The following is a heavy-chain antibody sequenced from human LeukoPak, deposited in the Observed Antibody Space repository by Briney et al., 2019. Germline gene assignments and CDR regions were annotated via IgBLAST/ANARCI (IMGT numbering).Heavy chain of an antibody. CDR1: GFTFSSCA. CDR2: ISGSGGST. D-gene: IGHD3-9*01. Sequence: PGGSLRLSCAASGFTFSSCAMSWVRQSPGKGLEWVSAISGSGGSTYYADSVKGRFTISRDNSKNTLYPQMNSLRTEDTAVYYCAKAEGYDILTGLDYWGQGTLVTVSS. CDR3: AKAEGYDILTGLDY. V-gene: IGHV3-23*01. J-gene: IGHJ4*02.